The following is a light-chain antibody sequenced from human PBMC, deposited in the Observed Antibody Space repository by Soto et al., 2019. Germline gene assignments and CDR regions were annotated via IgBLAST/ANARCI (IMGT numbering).Light chain of an antibody. CDR2: DVS. CDR3: CSYTTSNTRQIV. J-gene: IGLJ1*01. CDR1: SSDVGGYNY. V-gene: IGLV2-14*01. Sequence: QSVLTQPAPVSGSPGQSITISCPGNSSDVGGYNYVSWYQQHPGKAPKFMIYDVSNRPSGVSNRFSGSKSGNTASLTISGLQAEDEADYYCCSYTTSNTRQIVFGTGTKVTVL.